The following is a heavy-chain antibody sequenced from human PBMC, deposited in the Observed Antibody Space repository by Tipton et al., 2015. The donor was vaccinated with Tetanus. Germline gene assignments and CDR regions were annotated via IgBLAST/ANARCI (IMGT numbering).Heavy chain of an antibody. J-gene: IGHJ4*02. V-gene: IGHV3-11*01. CDR2: IRSSDDTI. CDR1: GFTFSDYY. Sequence: SLRLSCAASGFTFSDYYMSWIRQAPGKGLEWISYIRSSDDTIKYAGSVKGRFTISRDNAKNSLYLQMNSLRAEDTALYYCARDGEFYDILTGFYLRHYFDYWGQGTLVTVSS. D-gene: IGHD3-9*01. CDR3: ARDGEFYDILTGFYLRHYFDY.